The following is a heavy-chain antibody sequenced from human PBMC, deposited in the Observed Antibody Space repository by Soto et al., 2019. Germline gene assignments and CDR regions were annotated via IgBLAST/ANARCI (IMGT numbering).Heavy chain of an antibody. CDR3: ATDNLGDTDLGAYCFDY. Sequence: QVQLVQSGAEVKKPGSSVRVSCQYSGGTFRTSSINWVRQAPGQGLEWMGGIIPMFGTTTYAPEFQGRLTITADESTRSAYMELSSLRSDDTAFYYCATDNLGDTDLGAYCFDYWGQGTLVTVSS. V-gene: IGHV1-69*01. J-gene: IGHJ4*02. CDR1: GGTFRTSS. CDR2: IIPMFGTT. D-gene: IGHD1-26*01.